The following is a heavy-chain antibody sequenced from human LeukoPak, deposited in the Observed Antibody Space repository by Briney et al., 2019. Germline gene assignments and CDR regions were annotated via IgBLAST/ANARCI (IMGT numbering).Heavy chain of an antibody. D-gene: IGHD1-26*01. CDR2: IYVSGRT. Sequence: SETLSLTCAVSGDSMTNYYWSWIRQPAGQGLEWIGHIYVSGRTNYNPSFKSRVSMSIDTSKKQFSLNLTSVSAADTAVYFCARDRWELTPAKGWFNSWGQGTLVTVSS. CDR3: ARDRWELTPAKGWFNS. J-gene: IGHJ5*01. V-gene: IGHV4-4*07. CDR1: GDSMTNYY.